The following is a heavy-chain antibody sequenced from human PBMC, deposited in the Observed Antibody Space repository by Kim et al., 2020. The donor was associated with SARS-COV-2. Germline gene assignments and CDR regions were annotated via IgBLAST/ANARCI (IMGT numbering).Heavy chain of an antibody. J-gene: IGHJ4*03. CDR3: AKTGSSSAHYPGY. Sequence: GGSLRLSCAASGFTFSSYAMTWVRQAPGNGLEWVSLIFGGGSSTYYADSVKGRFTISRDNSTNTLYLQMNSLRAEDTAVYSCAKTGSSSAHYPGYWGQGT. V-gene: IGHV3-23*03. CDR1: GFTFSSYA. CDR2: IFGGGSST. D-gene: IGHD3-22*01.